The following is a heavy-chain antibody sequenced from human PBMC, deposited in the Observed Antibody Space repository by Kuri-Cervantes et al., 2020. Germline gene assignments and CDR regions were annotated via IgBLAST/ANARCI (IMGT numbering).Heavy chain of an antibody. D-gene: IGHD3-22*01. J-gene: IGHJ2*01. CDR2: IYQSGSA. CDR3: ARARYYDSSGYSVGPNWYFDL. CDR1: GGSIRSGGYS. V-gene: IGHV4-30-2*01. Sequence: SQTLSLTCAVSGGSIRSGGYSWSWIRQPPGKGLEWIGYIYQSGSANYNPSLKSRVTISIDKPENQFSLKLTSVTAADTAVYYCARARYYDSSGYSVGPNWYFDLWGRGTLVTVSS.